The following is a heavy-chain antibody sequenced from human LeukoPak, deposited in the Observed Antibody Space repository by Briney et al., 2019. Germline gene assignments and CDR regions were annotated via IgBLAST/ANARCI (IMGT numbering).Heavy chain of an antibody. D-gene: IGHD5-12*01. Sequence: SETLSLTCALDGGSFSGYYWTWIREPPRKVLEWMGEINHSGSTNYNPSLKSRVTISVDTSKNQFSLKLSSVTAADTAVYYCARDGLRRSHAFDIWGQGTMVTVSS. V-gene: IGHV4-34*01. J-gene: IGHJ3*02. CDR2: INHSGST. CDR3: ARDGLRRSHAFDI. CDR1: GGSFSGYY.